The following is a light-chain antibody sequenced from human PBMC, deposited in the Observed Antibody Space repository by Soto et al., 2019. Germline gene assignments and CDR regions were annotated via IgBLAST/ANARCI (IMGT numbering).Light chain of an antibody. CDR1: SSDVGSYDL. J-gene: IGLJ7*01. CDR2: EVS. V-gene: IGLV2-8*01. CDR3: SAYADNNHV. Sequence: QSVLTQPPSPSGSPGQSVTISCTGTSSDVGSYDLVSWYQQHPGKAPKLMIYEVSKRPSGVPDRFSGSKSGNTASLTVSGLQDEDEADYYCSAYADNNHVFGTGTQPTVL.